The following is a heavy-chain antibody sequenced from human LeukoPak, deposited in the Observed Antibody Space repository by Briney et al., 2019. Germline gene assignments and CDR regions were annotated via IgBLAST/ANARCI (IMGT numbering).Heavy chain of an antibody. Sequence: ASVKVSCKASGYTFTSYGISWVRQAPGQGLEWMGWTSAYNGNTNYAQKLQGRVTMTTDTSTSTAYMELRSLRSDDTAVYYCARDPALDIVVVPAAGDYWGQGTLVTVSS. D-gene: IGHD2-2*03. J-gene: IGHJ4*02. V-gene: IGHV1-18*01. CDR3: ARDPALDIVVVPAAGDY. CDR1: GYTFTSYG. CDR2: TSAYNGNT.